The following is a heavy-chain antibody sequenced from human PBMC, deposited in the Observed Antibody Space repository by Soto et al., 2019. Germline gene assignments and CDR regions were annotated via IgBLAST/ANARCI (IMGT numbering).Heavy chain of an antibody. Sequence: ASVKVSCKTSGYFFNDYHMHWVRKAPGQGLEWMGWIDPKNGDTNYAQKFQGRVTMTRDTSISTVYIELSRLTSDDTAVYYRAREAGGSNIAAALLDPWGQGTLVTVSS. D-gene: IGHD6-13*01. CDR1: GYFFNDYH. CDR3: AREAGGSNIAAALLDP. J-gene: IGHJ5*02. CDR2: IDPKNGDT. V-gene: IGHV1-2*02.